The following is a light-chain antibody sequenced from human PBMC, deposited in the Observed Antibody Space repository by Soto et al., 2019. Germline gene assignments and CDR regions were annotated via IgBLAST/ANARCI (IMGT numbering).Light chain of an antibody. J-gene: IGKJ5*01. Sequence: AAVSAYKGDRVTITCLASQGISSALAWYQQKPGKAPKLLIYDASSLESGVPSRFSGSGSGTDFTLTISSLQPEDFATDYSTLSTIYPNRFG. CDR1: QGISSA. CDR3: TLSTIYPNR. V-gene: IGKV1-13*02. CDR2: DAS.